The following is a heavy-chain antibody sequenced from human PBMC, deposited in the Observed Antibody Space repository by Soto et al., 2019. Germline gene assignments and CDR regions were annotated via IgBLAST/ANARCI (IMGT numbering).Heavy chain of an antibody. CDR3: ARAGVAVYAAWHHFDY. CDR1: GYTFTSYG. V-gene: IGHV1-18*01. D-gene: IGHD2-8*02. CDR2: ISAYNGNT. Sequence: ASVKVSCKASGYTFTSYGISWVRQAPGQGLEWMGWISAYNGNTNYAQKLQGRVTMTTDTSTSTAYMELRSLRSDDTAVYYCARAGVAVYAAWHHFDYWGQGTLVTSPQ. J-gene: IGHJ4*02.